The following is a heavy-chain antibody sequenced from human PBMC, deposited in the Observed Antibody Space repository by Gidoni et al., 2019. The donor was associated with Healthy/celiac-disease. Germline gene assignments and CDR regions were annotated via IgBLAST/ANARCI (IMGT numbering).Heavy chain of an antibody. CDR1: GFPFRSYS. CDR3: ARGDIVVVPAAMDY. J-gene: IGHJ4*02. V-gene: IGHV3-21*01. Sequence: EVQLVESGGGLVQTGGSLSLSCAAFGFPFRSYSMNWVRQAPGKGLEWVSSISSSSSYIYYADSVKGRFTISRDNAKNSLYLQMNSLRAEDTAVYYCARGDIVVVPAAMDYWGQGTLVTVSS. D-gene: IGHD2-2*01. CDR2: ISSSSSYI.